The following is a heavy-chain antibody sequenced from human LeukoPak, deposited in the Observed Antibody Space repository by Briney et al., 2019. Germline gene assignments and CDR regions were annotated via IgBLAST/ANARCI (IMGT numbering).Heavy chain of an antibody. J-gene: IGHJ6*02. V-gene: IGHV4-39*01. CDR1: GGSLSSSSYY. CDR2: IYYSGST. Sequence: PSETLSLTCTVSGGSLSSSSYYWGWIRQPPGRGLEWIGSIYYSGSTYYNPSLKSRVTISVDTSKNQFSLKLSSVTAADTAVYYCARILSAYYGSGSYPVRDYYYGMDVWGQGTTVTVSS. CDR3: ARILSAYYGSGSYPVRDYYYGMDV. D-gene: IGHD3-10*01.